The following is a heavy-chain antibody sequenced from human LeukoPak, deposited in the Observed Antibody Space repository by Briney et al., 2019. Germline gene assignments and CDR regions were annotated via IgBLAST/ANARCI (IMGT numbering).Heavy chain of an antibody. Sequence: PSETLSLTCTVSGGSISSYYWSWFRQPAGKGLEWIGRIYITGSTNYNPSLKSRVTMSVDTSKSQFSLRLSSVTAADTAVYYCATYCSSNSCSFDYWGQGTLVTVSS. J-gene: IGHJ4*02. CDR2: IYITGST. CDR1: GGSISSYY. CDR3: ATYCSSNSCSFDY. D-gene: IGHD2-2*01. V-gene: IGHV4-4*07.